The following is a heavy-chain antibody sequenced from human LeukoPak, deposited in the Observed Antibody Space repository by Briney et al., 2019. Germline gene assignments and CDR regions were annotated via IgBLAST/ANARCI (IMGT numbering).Heavy chain of an antibody. D-gene: IGHD3-3*01. J-gene: IGHJ4*02. CDR3: AKARLGITIFGVVTPLPFDY. CDR2: ITGSGGTT. CDR1: GFTFSSYA. V-gene: IGHV3-23*01. Sequence: GGSLRPSCAASGFTFSSYAMSWVRQAPGKGLEWVSAITGSGGTTYYADSVKGRFTISRDNSNSTLYLQMNSLRAEDTAIYYCAKARLGITIFGVVTPLPFDYWGQGTLVTVSS.